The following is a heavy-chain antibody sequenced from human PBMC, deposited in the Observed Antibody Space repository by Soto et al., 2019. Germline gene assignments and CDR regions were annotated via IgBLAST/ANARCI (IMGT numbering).Heavy chain of an antibody. D-gene: IGHD3-10*01. CDR1: GYTLTELS. V-gene: IGHV1-24*01. CDR2: FDPEDGET. CDR3: ATTTSKWFGEFQGQSYGMDV. J-gene: IGHJ6*02. Sequence: ASVKVSCKVSGYTLTELSMHWVRQAPGKGLEWMGGFDPEDGETIYAQKFQGRVTMTEDTSTDTAYMELSSLRSEDTAVYYCATTTSKWFGEFQGQSYGMDVWGQGTTVTVSS.